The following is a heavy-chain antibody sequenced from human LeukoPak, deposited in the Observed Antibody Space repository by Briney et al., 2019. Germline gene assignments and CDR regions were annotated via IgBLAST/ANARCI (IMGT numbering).Heavy chain of an antibody. CDR3: ARGLRGNRNTHLRY. CDR1: GYTFTGYD. CDR2: MNPNSGNT. J-gene: IGHJ4*02. V-gene: IGHV1-8*01. Sequence: RASVKVSCKASGYTFTGYDINWVRQATGQGLEWMGWMNPNSGNTGYAQKFQGRVTMTRNTSISTAYMELSSLRSEDTAVYYCARGLRGNRNTHLRYWGQGTLVTVSS. D-gene: IGHD2-2*02.